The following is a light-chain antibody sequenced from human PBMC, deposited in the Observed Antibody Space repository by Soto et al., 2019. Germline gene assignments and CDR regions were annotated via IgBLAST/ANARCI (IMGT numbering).Light chain of an antibody. CDR3: QQSYSTPRT. Sequence: DIHMTPSPSSLSAPVGDRVTITCRASQSISSYLNWYQQKPGKAPKLLIYAASSLQSGVPSRFSGSGSGTDFTLTISSLQPEDFATYYCQQSYSTPRTFGQGTKVDIK. CDR2: AAS. J-gene: IGKJ1*01. V-gene: IGKV1-39*01. CDR1: QSISSY.